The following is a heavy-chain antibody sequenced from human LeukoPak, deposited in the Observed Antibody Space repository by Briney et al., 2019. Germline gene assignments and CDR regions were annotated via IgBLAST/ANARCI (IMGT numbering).Heavy chain of an antibody. CDR2: IYPGDSDT. CDR1: GYSFTTYW. V-gene: IGHV5-51*01. Sequence: GESLKISGKGSGYSFTTYWVGWLREMPGKGLEWLGAIYPGDSDTRYSPSFQGQVTISADKSISTAYLQWSSLKASDTAMYYCARQGAYSSSSLFAFDISGQGTMVTVSS. D-gene: IGHD6-6*01. J-gene: IGHJ3*02. CDR3: ARQGAYSSSSLFAFDI.